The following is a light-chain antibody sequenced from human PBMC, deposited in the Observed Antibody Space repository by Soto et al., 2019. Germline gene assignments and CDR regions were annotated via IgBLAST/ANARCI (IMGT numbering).Light chain of an antibody. J-gene: IGKJ5*01. CDR3: QQSYSSPA. V-gene: IGKV1-39*01. CDR2: AAS. CDR1: QSIRY. Sequence: DLQMTQSPSSLSASVGDRVTITCWASQSIRYLNWYQQKPGKGPELLIYAASSLQSGVPSRFSGSGSGTDFTLTISSLQPEDSATYYCQQSYSSPAFGQGTRLEIK.